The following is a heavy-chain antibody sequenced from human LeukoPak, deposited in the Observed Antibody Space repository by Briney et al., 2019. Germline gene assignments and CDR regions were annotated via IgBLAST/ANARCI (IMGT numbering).Heavy chain of an antibody. CDR1: GFTFSNAW. J-gene: IGHJ4*02. D-gene: IGHD3-3*01. V-gene: IGHV3-15*01. CDR2: IKSKTDGGTT. CDR3: TTLTYDFRSGYYADY. Sequence: GGSLRLSCAGSGFTFSNAWMSWVRQAPGKGLEWVGRIKSKTDGGTTDYAAPVKGRFTISRDDSKYTLYLQMNSLKTEDTAVYYCTTLTYDFRSGYYADYWGQGTLVTVSS.